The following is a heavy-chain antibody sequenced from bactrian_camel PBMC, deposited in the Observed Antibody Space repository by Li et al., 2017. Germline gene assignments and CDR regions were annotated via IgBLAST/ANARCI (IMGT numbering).Heavy chain of an antibody. CDR1: QELYSGNT. CDR3: AAKGSGTCLRTPAAFFGY. Sequence: VQLVESGGGSVQAGASLRLSCTASQELYSGNTLGWFRQSPGKERKGVAAIERAGSLSYADFVKGRFTISKDNAKNTLYLEMNSLKPEDTAMYYCAAKGSGTCLRTPAAFFGYWGKGTQVTVS. D-gene: IGHD2*01. CDR2: IERAGSL. V-gene: IGHV3S53*01. J-gene: IGHJ6*01.